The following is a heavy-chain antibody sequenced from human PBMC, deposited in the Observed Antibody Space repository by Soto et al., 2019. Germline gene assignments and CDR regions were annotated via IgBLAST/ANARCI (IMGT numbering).Heavy chain of an antibody. V-gene: IGHV1-46*01. J-gene: IGHJ6*02. CDR1: GYTFTSYY. Sequence: ASVKVSCKASGYTFTSYYMHWVRQAPGQGLEWMGIINPSGGSTSYAQKFQGRVTMTRDTSTSTVYMELSSLRSEDTAVYYCAIRGESSYGYFYYGMDVWSQGTTVTVSS. CDR2: INPSGGST. D-gene: IGHD5-18*01. CDR3: AIRGESSYGYFYYGMDV.